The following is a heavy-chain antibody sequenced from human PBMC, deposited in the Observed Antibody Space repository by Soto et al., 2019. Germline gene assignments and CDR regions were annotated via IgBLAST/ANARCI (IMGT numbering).Heavy chain of an antibody. V-gene: IGHV4-34*01. Sequence: QVQLQQWGAGLLKPSETLSLTCAVYGGSFSGYYWSWIRQPPGKGLGWMGDINHSGSTNYNPSLKVRVTISVDTPKNQYALTLSSVAAADAAVYHCARAATRYCSGGSCCSGRDYWGQGTLVTVSS. CDR1: GGSFSGYY. CDR3: ARAATRYCSGGSCCSGRDY. D-gene: IGHD2-15*01. J-gene: IGHJ4*02. CDR2: INHSGST.